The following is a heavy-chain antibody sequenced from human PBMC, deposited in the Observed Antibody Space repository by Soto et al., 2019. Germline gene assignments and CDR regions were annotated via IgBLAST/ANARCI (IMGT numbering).Heavy chain of an antibody. CDR1: GFTFSDYY. Sequence: VQLVESGGGLVKPGGSLRLSCAASGFTFSDYYMSWIRQAPGKGLEWVSAISGSGGSTYYADSVKGRFTISRDNSKNTLYLQMNSLRAEDTAVYYCAAWPLSGWYYFDYWGQGTLVTVSS. J-gene: IGHJ4*02. D-gene: IGHD6-19*01. CDR3: AAWPLSGWYYFDY. CDR2: ISGSGGST. V-gene: IGHV3-23*04.